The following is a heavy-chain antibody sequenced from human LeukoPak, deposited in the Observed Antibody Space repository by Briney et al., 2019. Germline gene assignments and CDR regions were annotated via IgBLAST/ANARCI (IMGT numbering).Heavy chain of an antibody. CDR3: APAAIGGSYYGMDV. CDR2: ISSSGSSYK. CDR1: GFTFSSYA. J-gene: IGHJ6*02. Sequence: GGSLRLSCAASGFTFSSYAMSWVRQAPGKGLEWVSSISSSGSSYKYYSDSVKGRFTISRDNAKSSLYLQMNSLRAEDTAVYYCAPAAIGGSYYGMDVWGQGTTVTVSS. D-gene: IGHD2-2*02. V-gene: IGHV3-21*01.